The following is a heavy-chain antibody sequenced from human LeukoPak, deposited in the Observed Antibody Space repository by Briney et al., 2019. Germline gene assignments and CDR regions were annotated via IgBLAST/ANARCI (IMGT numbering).Heavy chain of an antibody. Sequence: GGSLRLSCAASGFTFSNYGLHRVRQAPGKGLEWVAVIWSDGSNKYYADSVKGRFTISRDNSKNTLYLQMNSLRAEDTAVYYCARASGSYDYWGQGALVTVSS. J-gene: IGHJ4*02. D-gene: IGHD1-26*01. CDR1: GFTFSNYG. CDR2: IWSDGSNK. V-gene: IGHV3-33*01. CDR3: ARASGSYDY.